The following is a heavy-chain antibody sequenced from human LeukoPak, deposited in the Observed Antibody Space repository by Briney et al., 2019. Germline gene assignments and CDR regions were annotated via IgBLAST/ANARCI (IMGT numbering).Heavy chain of an antibody. V-gene: IGHV4-30-2*01. CDR2: IYHSGST. J-gene: IGHJ4*02. D-gene: IGHD6-13*01. CDR1: GGSISSGGYY. Sequence: PSETLSLTCTVSGGSISSGGYYWSWIRQPPGKGLEWIGYIYHSGSTYYNPSLKSRVTISVDRSKNQFSLKLSSVTAADTAVYYCARGEAAGPVDYWGQGTLVTVSS. CDR3: ARGEAAGPVDY.